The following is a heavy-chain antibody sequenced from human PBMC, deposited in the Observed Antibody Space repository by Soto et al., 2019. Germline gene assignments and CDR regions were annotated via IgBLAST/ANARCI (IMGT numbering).Heavy chain of an antibody. CDR2: IIGSGGST. V-gene: IGHV3-23*01. Sequence: PGGSLRLSCAASGFTFNSYAMSWVRQAPGKGLEWVSAIIGSGGSTYYADSVKGRFTISRDNSKNTLYLQMNSLRAEDTAVYYCAKASYYYDSSGYFYYGMDVWGQGTTVTVSS. D-gene: IGHD3-22*01. CDR1: GFTFNSYA. CDR3: AKASYYYDSSGYFYYGMDV. J-gene: IGHJ6*02.